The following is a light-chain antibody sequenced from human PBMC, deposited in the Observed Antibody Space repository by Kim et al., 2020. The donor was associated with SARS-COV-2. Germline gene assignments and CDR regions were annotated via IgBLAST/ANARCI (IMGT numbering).Light chain of an antibody. V-gene: IGKV3-15*01. CDR1: RNVYRN. CDR2: GSS. Sequence: SQGDRATLSCRASRNVYRNLAWYQQKPGQAPRLLIYGSSTRATGVPARFSGSGSETEFTLTISSLQSEDFAVYYCHQYNNWPPFTFGGGTKVDIK. CDR3: HQYNNWPPFT. J-gene: IGKJ4*01.